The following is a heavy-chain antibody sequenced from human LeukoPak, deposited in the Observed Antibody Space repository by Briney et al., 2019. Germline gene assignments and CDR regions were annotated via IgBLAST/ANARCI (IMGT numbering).Heavy chain of an antibody. CDR3: ARLYGSGFDY. J-gene: IGHJ4*02. CDR1: GGSINSSSYY. D-gene: IGHD6-19*01. CDR2: IYYTGST. V-gene: IGHV4-39*01. Sequence: SETLSLTCAVSGGSINSSSYYWYWIRQSPEKGLEWIGSIYYTGSTYCNPSLKSRVTISVDTSKNQFSLKLSSVTAADTAVYYCARLYGSGFDYWGQGTLVTASS.